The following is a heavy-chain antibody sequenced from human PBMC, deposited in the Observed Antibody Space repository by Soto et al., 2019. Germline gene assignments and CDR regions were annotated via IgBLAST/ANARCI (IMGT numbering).Heavy chain of an antibody. CDR1: GFTFSSYG. Sequence: GGSLRLSCAASGFTFSSYGMHWVRQAPGKGLEWVAVISYDGSNKYYADSVKGRFTISRDNSKNTLYLQMNSLRAEDTAVYYCAKLSGSYYVVDPWGQGTLVTVSS. J-gene: IGHJ5*02. CDR3: AKLSGSYYVVDP. V-gene: IGHV3-30*18. D-gene: IGHD1-26*01. CDR2: ISYDGSNK.